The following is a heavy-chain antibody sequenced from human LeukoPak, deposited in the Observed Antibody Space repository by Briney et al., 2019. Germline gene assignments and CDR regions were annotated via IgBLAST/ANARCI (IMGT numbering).Heavy chain of an antibody. D-gene: IGHD3-10*01. CDR3: ARVRYASGSYSVFDY. Sequence: SETLSLTCTVSGGSISSSTYYWGCARQPPGKGLEWIGSIYYSGTTYYNPSLKSRVTISVDTSKNQFSLKLRSVTATDTAVYYCARVRYASGSYSVFDYWGQGTLVTVSS. CDR2: IYYSGTT. V-gene: IGHV4-39*01. CDR1: GGSISSSTYY. J-gene: IGHJ4*02.